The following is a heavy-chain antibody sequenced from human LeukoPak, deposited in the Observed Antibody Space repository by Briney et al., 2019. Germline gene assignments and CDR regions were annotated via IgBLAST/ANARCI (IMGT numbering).Heavy chain of an antibody. CDR3: AKGQQWLPH. V-gene: IGHV3-9*01. Sequence: GGSLRLSCAASGFTFDDYAMHWVRQAPGKGLEWVSGISWNSGSIGYADSVKGRFTISRDNAKNSLYLQMNSLRAEDTALYYCAKGQQWLPHWGQGTLVTVSS. D-gene: IGHD6-19*01. J-gene: IGHJ4*02. CDR2: ISWNSGSI. CDR1: GFTFDDYA.